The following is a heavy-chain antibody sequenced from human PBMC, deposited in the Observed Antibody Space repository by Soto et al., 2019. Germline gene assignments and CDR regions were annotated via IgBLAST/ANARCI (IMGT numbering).Heavy chain of an antibody. J-gene: IGHJ4*02. CDR3: ARVYCSGGSCYFDY. D-gene: IGHD2-15*01. V-gene: IGHV4-31*03. Sequence: SETLSLTCTVSGGSISSGGYYWSWIRQHPGKGLEWIGYIYYSGSTYYNPSLKSRVTISVDTSKNQFSLKLSSVTAADTAVYYCARVYCSGGSCYFDYWGQGTLVTVSS. CDR2: IYYSGST. CDR1: GGSISSGGYY.